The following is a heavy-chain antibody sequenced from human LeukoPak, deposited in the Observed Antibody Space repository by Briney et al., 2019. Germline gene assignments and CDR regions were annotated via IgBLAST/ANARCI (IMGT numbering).Heavy chain of an antibody. CDR2: ISAYNGNT. V-gene: IGHV1-18*01. J-gene: IGHJ3*02. Sequence: ASVKVSCKASGYTFTSYGISWVRQAPGQGLEWMGWISAYNGNTNYAQKLQGRVTMTTDTSTSTAYMELRSLRSDDTAVYYCARGGYYGSSGYYGLGAFDIWGQGTMVTVSS. CDR1: GYTFTSYG. D-gene: IGHD3-22*01. CDR3: ARGGYYGSSGYYGLGAFDI.